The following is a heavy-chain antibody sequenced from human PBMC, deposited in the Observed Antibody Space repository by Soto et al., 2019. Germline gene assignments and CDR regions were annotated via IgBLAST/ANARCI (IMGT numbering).Heavy chain of an antibody. CDR3: AKGPGYSSGWWVWVLDY. D-gene: IGHD6-19*01. CDR2: ISWNSGSI. CDR1: GFTFDDYA. V-gene: IGHV3-9*01. Sequence: GGSLRLSCAASGFTFDDYAMHWVRQAPGKGLEWVSGISWNSGSIGYADSVKGRFTISRDNAKNSLYLQMNSLRAEDTALYYCAKGPGYSSGWWVWVLDYWGQGTLVTVSS. J-gene: IGHJ4*02.